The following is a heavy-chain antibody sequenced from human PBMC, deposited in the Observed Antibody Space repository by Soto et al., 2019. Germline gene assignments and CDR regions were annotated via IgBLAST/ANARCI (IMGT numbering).Heavy chain of an antibody. J-gene: IGHJ5*02. Sequence: PSETLSLTCTVSGGSISSYDWGWIRQPPGKGLECIGSIYYTGNTYYNPSLKSRVTISVDTSKNQFSLKLSSVTAADTAVYYCARQRSSSLSNWFDPWGQGTLVTVSS. CDR1: GGSISSYD. CDR3: ARQRSSSLSNWFDP. CDR2: IYYTGNT. D-gene: IGHD6-13*01. V-gene: IGHV4-39*01.